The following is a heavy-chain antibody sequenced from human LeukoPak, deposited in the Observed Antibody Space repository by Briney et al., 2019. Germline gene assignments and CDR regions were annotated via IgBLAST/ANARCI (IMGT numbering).Heavy chain of an antibody. Sequence: SETLSLTCTVSGGSISSGGYYWSWIRQHPGKGLAWIGYIYYSGSTYYNPSLKSRVTISVDTSKNQFSLKLSSVTAADTAVYYCARLRGSWYSRSNWFDPWGQGTLVTVSS. J-gene: IGHJ5*02. V-gene: IGHV4-31*03. CDR2: IYYSGST. CDR1: GGSISSGGYY. D-gene: IGHD6-13*01. CDR3: ARLRGSWYSRSNWFDP.